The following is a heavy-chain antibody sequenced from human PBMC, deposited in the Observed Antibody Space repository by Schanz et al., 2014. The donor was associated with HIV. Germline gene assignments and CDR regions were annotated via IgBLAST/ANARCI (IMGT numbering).Heavy chain of an antibody. J-gene: IGHJ4*02. CDR2: ISSSGGST. V-gene: IGHV3-23*01. D-gene: IGHD2-15*01. CDR3: VRGAIWEWDQPGFDS. Sequence: EVQMLESGGGLAQPGGSLRLSCAASGFTFNTYAMAWVRQAPGKGLEWVSTISSSGGSTYSADSVKGRFTISRDNSKNTLYLQMNSLRPEDTAVYYCVRGAIWEWDQPGFDSWGQGTLVSVSS. CDR1: GFTFNTYA.